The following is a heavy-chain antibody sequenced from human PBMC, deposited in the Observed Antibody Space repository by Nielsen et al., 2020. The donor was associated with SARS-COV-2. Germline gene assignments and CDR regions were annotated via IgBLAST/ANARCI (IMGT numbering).Heavy chain of an antibody. Sequence: SETLSLTCSVSGGSVSSSGYYWSWLRQPPGKGLEWIGGVYYTGSTYSNPSLRSRVTISIATSNNQFSLKLRSVTAADTAVYYCARPAVMATTVTAEDFWGQGILVTVSS. CDR2: VYYTGST. CDR3: ARPAVMATTVTAEDF. D-gene: IGHD4-11*01. CDR1: GGSVSSSGYY. J-gene: IGHJ4*02. V-gene: IGHV4-39*01.